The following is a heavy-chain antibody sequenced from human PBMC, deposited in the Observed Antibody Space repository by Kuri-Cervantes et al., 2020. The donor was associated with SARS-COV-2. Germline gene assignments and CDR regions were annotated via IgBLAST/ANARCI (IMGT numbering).Heavy chain of an antibody. CDR1: GGTFSSYA. CDR2: IIPLYDTT. V-gene: IGHV1-69*13. J-gene: IGHJ6*02. CDR3: ARGITMFGVRRLPGSVDV. Sequence: SVKVSCKASGGTFSSYAISWVRQAPGQGPEWMGGIIPLYDTTYYAQNFQARVTISADESTGTAFMELSSLRSEDTAMYYCARGITMFGVRRLPGSVDVWGQGTAVTVSS. D-gene: IGHD3-3*01.